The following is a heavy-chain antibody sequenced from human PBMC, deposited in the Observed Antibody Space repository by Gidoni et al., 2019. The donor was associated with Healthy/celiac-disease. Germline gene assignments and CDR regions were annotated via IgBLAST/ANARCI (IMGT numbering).Heavy chain of an antibody. V-gene: IGHV3-48*03. CDR2: ISSSGSTI. CDR1: GFTFSSYD. D-gene: IGHD3-22*01. Sequence: EVQLVESGGGLVQPGGSLRLSCAASGFTFSSYDMNWFRQAPGEGLEWVSYISSSGSTIYYADSVKGRFTSSRDNAKNSLYLQMNSLRAEDTAVYYCARDGGYYYDSSGYPIFDYWGQGTLVTVSS. J-gene: IGHJ4*02. CDR3: ARDGGYYYDSSGYPIFDY.